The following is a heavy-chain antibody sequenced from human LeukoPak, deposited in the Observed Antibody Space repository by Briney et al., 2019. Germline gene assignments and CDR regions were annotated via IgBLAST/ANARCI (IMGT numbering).Heavy chain of an antibody. Sequence: GGSLRLSCAASGFTISSQAMSWVRQAPGKGLECVSTIGISDVDRHYADSVKGRFTISRDNSMNTLYLQMNSLRADDTAVYYCAKDAPGAGGFDYWGQGTLVTVSS. D-gene: IGHD1-14*01. CDR3: AKDAPGAGGFDY. CDR1: GFTISSQA. J-gene: IGHJ4*02. CDR2: IGISDVDR. V-gene: IGHV3-23*01.